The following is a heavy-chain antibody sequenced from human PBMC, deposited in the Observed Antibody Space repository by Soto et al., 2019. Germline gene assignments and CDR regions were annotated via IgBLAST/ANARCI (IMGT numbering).Heavy chain of an antibody. J-gene: IGHJ4*02. V-gene: IGHV1-18*01. Sequence: ASVQVCAEASGYTCTSAGIRWGRQAPGQGLEGMGWISAYNGKTNDAQKQQRRVNMRADTSTSTAYMELRSLRSDETAVYSGARCRVVAPKGLFDYWGQGTLVTVSS. CDR1: GYTCTSAG. CDR2: ISAYNGKT. CDR3: ARCRVVAPKGLFDY. D-gene: IGHD2-15*01.